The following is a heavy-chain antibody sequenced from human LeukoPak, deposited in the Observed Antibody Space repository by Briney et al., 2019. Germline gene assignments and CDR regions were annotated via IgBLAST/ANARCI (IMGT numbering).Heavy chain of an antibody. J-gene: IGHJ4*02. CDR3: ARDLSYGDYPYFDY. D-gene: IGHD4-17*01. CDR1: GFTFSSYS. V-gene: IGHV3-48*01. CDR2: ISSSSSTI. Sequence: PGGSLRLSCAASGFTFSSYSMNWVRQAPGKGLEWVSYISSSSSTIYYADSVKGRFTISRDNAKNSLYLQMNSLRAEDTAVYYCARDLSYGDYPYFDYWGQGTLVTVSS.